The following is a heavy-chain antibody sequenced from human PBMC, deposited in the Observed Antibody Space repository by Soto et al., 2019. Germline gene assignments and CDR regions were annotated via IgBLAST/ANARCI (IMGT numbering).Heavy chain of an antibody. V-gene: IGHV1-18*01. CDR1: GYTFTSYG. CDR2: ISAYNGNT. D-gene: IGHD1-26*01. CDR3: AIDRATLNLFIYSYAMGV. Sequence: QVQLVQSGAEVKNPGASVKVSCKASGYTFTSYGISWVRQAPGQGLEWMGWISAYNGNTDYAQKLQGRVTMTTDTSTSRAYSGLRSLSSDDTAVYYCAIDRATLNLFIYSYAMGVWGQGTTVAVSS. J-gene: IGHJ6*02.